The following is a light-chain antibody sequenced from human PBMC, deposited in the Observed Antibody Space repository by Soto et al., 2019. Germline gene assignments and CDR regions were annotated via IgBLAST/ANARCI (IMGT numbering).Light chain of an antibody. CDR2: AES. CDR3: QQYYSYPPT. CDR1: QGISSY. Sequence: AIRMTQSPSSFSASTGDRVTITCRASQGISSYLAWYQQKPGKAPKLRIYAESTLQSGVPSRFSGSGSGTDFTLTISCLQSEDFATYYCQQYYSYPPTFGPGTKVDIK. V-gene: IGKV1-8*01. J-gene: IGKJ3*01.